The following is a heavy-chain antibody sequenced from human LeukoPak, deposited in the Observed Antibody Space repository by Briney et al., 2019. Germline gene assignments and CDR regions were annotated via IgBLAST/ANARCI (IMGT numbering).Heavy chain of an antibody. Sequence: GGSLRLSCAASGFTFSSYEMNWVRQAPGKGLEWVSYISSSGSTIYYADSVKGRFTISRDNAKNSLYLQMNSLRAEDTAVYYCARDSLVMGSWDYWGQGTLVTVSS. CDR3: ARDSLVMGSWDY. J-gene: IGHJ4*02. CDR1: GFTFSSYE. V-gene: IGHV3-48*03. CDR2: ISSSGSTI. D-gene: IGHD3-10*01.